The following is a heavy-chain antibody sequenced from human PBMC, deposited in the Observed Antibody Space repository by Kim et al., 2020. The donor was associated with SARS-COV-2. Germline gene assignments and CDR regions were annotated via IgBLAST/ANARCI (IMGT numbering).Heavy chain of an antibody. CDR1: GLDFNTYG. V-gene: IGHV3-30*03. CDR2: ISNDRRET. Sequence: GGSLRLSCAASGLDFNTYGMHWVRQAPGKGLECVAFISNDRRETHYTESVRGRFSISRDSSKNTVYLQMNSLRPEDTAVFYCAARKDFADYVAYWGQGTLVTVSS. D-gene: IGHD6-25*01. CDR3: AARKDFADYVAY. J-gene: IGHJ4*02.